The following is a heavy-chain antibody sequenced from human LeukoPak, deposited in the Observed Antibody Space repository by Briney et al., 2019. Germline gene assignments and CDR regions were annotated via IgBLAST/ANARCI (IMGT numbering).Heavy chain of an antibody. J-gene: IGHJ5*02. CDR2: ISAYNGDT. CDR3: ARDPSGYCSGGSCYGSWFDP. D-gene: IGHD2-15*01. Sequence: ASVKVSCKASGYTFTSYGISWVRQAPGQGLEWMGWISAYNGDTNYAQKFQGRVTMTRDTSISTAYMELSRLRYDDTAVYYCARDPSGYCSGGSCYGSWFDPWGQGTLVTVSS. CDR1: GYTFTSYG. V-gene: IGHV1-18*01.